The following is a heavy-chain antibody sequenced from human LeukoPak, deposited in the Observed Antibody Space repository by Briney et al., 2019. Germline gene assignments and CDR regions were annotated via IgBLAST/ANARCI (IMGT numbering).Heavy chain of an antibody. Sequence: GASVKVSCKASGGTFSSYAISWVRQAPGQGLEWMGGIIPIFGTANYAQEFQGRVTITTDESTSTAYMELSSLRSEDTAVYYCARGGIFGVVITPFDYWGQGTLVTVSS. CDR2: IIPIFGTA. J-gene: IGHJ4*02. D-gene: IGHD3-3*01. CDR3: ARGGIFGVVITPFDY. CDR1: GGTFSSYA. V-gene: IGHV1-69*05.